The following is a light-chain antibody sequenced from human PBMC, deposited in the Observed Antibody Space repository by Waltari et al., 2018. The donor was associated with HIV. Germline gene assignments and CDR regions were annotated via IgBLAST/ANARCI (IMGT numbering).Light chain of an antibody. V-gene: IGKV1-39*01. J-gene: IGKJ2*01. CDR3: QQSYSTPRT. Sequence: DIQMTQSPTSLSASVGDRVTITCRASQSITNYLNWYQQKPWKAPRLLICSGSSLQSGVPARFSGSGSGTDFTLTITSLQAEDFATYYCQQSYSTPRTFGQGTKLDIK. CDR1: QSITNY. CDR2: SGS.